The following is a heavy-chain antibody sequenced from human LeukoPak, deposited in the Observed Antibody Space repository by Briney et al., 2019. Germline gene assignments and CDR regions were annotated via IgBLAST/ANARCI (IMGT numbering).Heavy chain of an antibody. CDR1: SYSISSGYY. J-gene: IGHJ5*02. CDR2: NYHSGSA. V-gene: IGHV4-38-2*02. Sequence: PSETLSLTCTVSSYSISSGYYWGWIRQPPGKGLEWIGSNYHSGSAYYNPSLKSRVTVSVDTSKNQFSLKLNSVTAADTAVYYCARVPHGETIFGVVLYWFDPWGQGTLVTVFS. D-gene: IGHD3-3*01. CDR3: ARVPHGETIFGVVLYWFDP.